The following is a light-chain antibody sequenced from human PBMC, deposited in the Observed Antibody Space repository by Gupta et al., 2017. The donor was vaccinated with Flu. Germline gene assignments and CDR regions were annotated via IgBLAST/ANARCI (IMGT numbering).Light chain of an antibody. J-gene: IGKJ2*01. CDR3: HQSYRSPQT. Sequence: DIQMTHSPSSLSASVGDRVTLTCRASQSVRTYLNWYQQKPGRAPTLLIYASSNVQSGVPSRFSGSGSGTDFSRTINSLQPEDCATYYCHQSYRSPQTCGRGTKREI. V-gene: IGKV1-39*01. CDR1: QSVRTY. CDR2: ASS.